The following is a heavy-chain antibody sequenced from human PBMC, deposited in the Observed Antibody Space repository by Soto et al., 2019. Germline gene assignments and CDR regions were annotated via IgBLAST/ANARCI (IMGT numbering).Heavy chain of an antibody. CDR1: GFTFSSYG. J-gene: IGHJ4*02. Sequence: QVQLVESGGGVVQPGRSLRLSCAASGFTFSSYGMHWVRQAPGKGLXXXAVIWYDGSNKYYADSVKGRFTISRDNSKNTLYLQMNSLRAEDTAVYYCARVIPGSVAGTGNFDYWGQGTLVTVSS. CDR3: ARVIPGSVAGTGNFDY. D-gene: IGHD6-19*01. V-gene: IGHV3-33*01. CDR2: IWYDGSNK.